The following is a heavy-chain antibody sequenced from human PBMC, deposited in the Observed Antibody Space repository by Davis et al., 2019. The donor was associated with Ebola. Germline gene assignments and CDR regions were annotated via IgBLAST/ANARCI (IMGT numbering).Heavy chain of an antibody. CDR2: ISYDGSNK. Sequence: SLKISCAASGFTFSNYAIHWVRQAPGKGLEWVAVISYDGSNKYYADSVKGRFTISRDSSKNSLYLQMNSLRDEDTAVYYCARAYCSSTSCLTVDYYYGMDVWGQGTTVTVSS. V-gene: IGHV3-30-3*01. CDR1: GFTFSNYA. D-gene: IGHD2-2*01. J-gene: IGHJ6*02. CDR3: ARAYCSSTSCLTVDYYYGMDV.